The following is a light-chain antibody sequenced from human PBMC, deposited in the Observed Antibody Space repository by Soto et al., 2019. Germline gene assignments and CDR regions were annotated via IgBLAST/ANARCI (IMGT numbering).Light chain of an antibody. CDR1: SGHSSYI. V-gene: IGLV4-60*02. Sequence: QLVLTQSSSASASLGSSVKPTCTLSSGHSSYIIAWHQQQPGKAPRYLMKLEGSGSYNKGSGVPDRFSGSSSGADRYLTIPNLQFEDEADYYCETWDSNIHWVFGGGTKLTVL. CDR2: LEGSGSY. CDR3: ETWDSNIHWV. J-gene: IGLJ3*02.